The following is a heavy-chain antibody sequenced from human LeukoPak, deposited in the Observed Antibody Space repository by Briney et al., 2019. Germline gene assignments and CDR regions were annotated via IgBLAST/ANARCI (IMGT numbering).Heavy chain of an antibody. CDR1: GGSISGYY. Sequence: SETLSLTCTVSGGSISGYYWSWIRQPAGKELEWIGRFYTTENTNYNPSLKSRVTMSVDTSRNQFSLKLTSVTAADSAVYYCARTRCTSISCLAHDAFDIWGQGTMVTVSS. CDR3: ARTRCTSISCLAHDAFDI. D-gene: IGHD2-2*01. CDR2: FYTTENT. J-gene: IGHJ3*02. V-gene: IGHV4-4*07.